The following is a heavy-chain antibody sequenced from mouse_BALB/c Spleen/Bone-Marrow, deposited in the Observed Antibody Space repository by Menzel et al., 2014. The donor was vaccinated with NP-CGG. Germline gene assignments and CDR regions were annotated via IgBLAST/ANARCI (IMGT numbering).Heavy chain of an antibody. J-gene: IGHJ2*01. D-gene: IGHD1-1*01. CDR2: ISSSXGDA. CDR1: GYTFPDYA. CDR3: XXGXXYYYGTSYYFDY. V-gene: IGHV1S137*01. Sequence: VQLQQSGAELVRPGVSVKXSXKGSGYTFPDYAMHWVKQSHAKSLEWIGIISSSXGDATYNQKFKGKATMTVDKSSNTAYMELAXXTXEXSAIXYCXXGXXYYYGTSYYFDYWGQGXTXTVSS.